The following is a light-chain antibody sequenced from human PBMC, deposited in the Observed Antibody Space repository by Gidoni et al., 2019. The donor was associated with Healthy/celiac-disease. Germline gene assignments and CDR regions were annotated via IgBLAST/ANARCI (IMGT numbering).Light chain of an antibody. CDR2: ANS. V-gene: IGLV1-40*01. Sequence: QSVLTQPPSVSGAPGQRVTISCTGSSSNIGAVYDVHWYQQLPGTAPKLLIYANSNRPSGVPDRCSGSKSGTSASLAITGLQAEDEADYYCQSYDSSLSGSLFGGGTKLTVL. CDR1: SSNIGAVYD. CDR3: QSYDSSLSGSL. J-gene: IGLJ2*01.